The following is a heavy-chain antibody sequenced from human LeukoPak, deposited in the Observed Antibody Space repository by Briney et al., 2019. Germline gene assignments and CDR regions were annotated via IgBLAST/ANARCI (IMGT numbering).Heavy chain of an antibody. CDR2: ISTYNGRT. CDR3: ARDATRHGAYYDFWSGYYPVGGYYMDV. V-gene: IGHV1-18*01. J-gene: IGHJ6*03. Sequence: GASVKVSCKASGYTFTTSGISWVRQAPGQGLEWMGWISTYNGRTNYAQKFQGRVTMTTDTSTSTAYMELRSLRSYDTAVYYCARDATRHGAYYDFWSGYYPVGGYYMDVWGKGTTVTVSS. CDR1: GYTFTTSG. D-gene: IGHD3-3*01.